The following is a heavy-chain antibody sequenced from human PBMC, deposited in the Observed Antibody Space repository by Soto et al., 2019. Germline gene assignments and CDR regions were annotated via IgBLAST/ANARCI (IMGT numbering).Heavy chain of an antibody. CDR1: GGSVSSGSYY. V-gene: IGHV4-61*01. J-gene: IGHJ4*02. Sequence: SETLSLTCTVSGGSVSSGSYYWSWIRQPPGMVLEWIGYIYYSGSTNYNPSLKSRVTISVDTSKNQFSLKLSSVTAADTAVYYCARDSPNQSGSYRYWGQGTLVTVSS. CDR2: IYYSGST. D-gene: IGHD1-26*01. CDR3: ARDSPNQSGSYRY.